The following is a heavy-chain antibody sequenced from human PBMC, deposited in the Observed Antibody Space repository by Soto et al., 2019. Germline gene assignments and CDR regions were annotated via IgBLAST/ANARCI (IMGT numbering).Heavy chain of an antibody. Sequence: ASVKVSCKASGYTFTSYGITWVRQAPGQGLEWMGWISAYTGDTNYAQKLQGRVTMTTDTSTSTAYMELRSLRPDDTAVYYCARDMRYYDGSGFVEYWGQGTPVTVSS. CDR3: ARDMRYYDGSGFVEY. CDR1: GYTFTSYG. J-gene: IGHJ4*02. V-gene: IGHV1-18*01. CDR2: ISAYTGDT. D-gene: IGHD3-22*01.